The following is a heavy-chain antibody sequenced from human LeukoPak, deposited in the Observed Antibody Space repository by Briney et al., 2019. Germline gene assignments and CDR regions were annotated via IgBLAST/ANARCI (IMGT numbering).Heavy chain of an antibody. J-gene: IGHJ4*02. CDR1: GFTFSDYY. CDR3: ARDSSGHWDFDY. D-gene: IGHD6-19*01. V-gene: IGHV3-11*04. CDR2: ISSSGSTI. Sequence: GGSLRLSCAASGFTFSDYYMSWIRQAPGKGLEWVSYISSSGSTIYYADSVKGRFTISRDNSKNTLYLQMNSLRAEDTAVYYCARDSSGHWDFDYWGQGTLVTVSS.